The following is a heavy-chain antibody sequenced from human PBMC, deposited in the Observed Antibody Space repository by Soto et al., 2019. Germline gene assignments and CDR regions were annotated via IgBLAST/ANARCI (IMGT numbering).Heavy chain of an antibody. Sequence: QVQLVESGGGVVQPGRSLRLSCAASGFTFSSYAMHWVRQAPGKGLELVAVISYDGSNKYYADSVKGRFTISRYNSKNTLYMQMNSLRAEDTAVYYCAIEWLVPGMDVWGQGTTVTVSS. J-gene: IGHJ6*02. CDR1: GFTFSSYA. D-gene: IGHD6-19*01. CDR2: ISYDGSNK. CDR3: AIEWLVPGMDV. V-gene: IGHV3-30-3*01.